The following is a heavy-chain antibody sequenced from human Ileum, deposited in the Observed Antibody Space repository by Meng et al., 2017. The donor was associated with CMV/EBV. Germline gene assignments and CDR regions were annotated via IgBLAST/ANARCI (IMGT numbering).Heavy chain of an antibody. Sequence: SCAASGVSFKSYWMYWVRQTPEKGLVWVSHLNKDGSSTSYADSVQGRFTISRDNAKNTLYLQMNSLRVEDTAVYYCARGGVAGTVDCWGQGTLVTVSS. V-gene: IGHV3-74*01. CDR3: ARGGVAGTVDC. CDR2: LNKDGSST. D-gene: IGHD6-19*01. CDR1: GVSFKSYW. J-gene: IGHJ4*02.